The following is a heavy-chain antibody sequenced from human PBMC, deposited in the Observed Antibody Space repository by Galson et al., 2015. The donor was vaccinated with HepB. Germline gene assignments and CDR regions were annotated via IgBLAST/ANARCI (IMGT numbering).Heavy chain of an antibody. CDR1: GYTFTSYG. CDR3: ARDSQVQGSSGWYKKGLFDY. D-gene: IGHD6-19*01. Sequence: SVKVSCKASGYTFTSYGISWVRQAPGQGLEWMGWISAYNGNTNYAQKLQGRVTMTTDTSTSTAYMELRSLRSDDTAVYYCARDSQVQGSSGWYKKGLFDYWGQGTLVTVSS. CDR2: ISAYNGNT. V-gene: IGHV1-18*04. J-gene: IGHJ4*02.